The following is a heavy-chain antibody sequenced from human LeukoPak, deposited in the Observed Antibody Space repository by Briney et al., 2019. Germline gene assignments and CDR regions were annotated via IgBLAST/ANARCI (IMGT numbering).Heavy chain of an antibody. CDR2: IYYSGST. J-gene: IGHJ4*02. V-gene: IGHV4-39*01. D-gene: IGHD6-19*01. CDR3: ARQVVAVAGTGYFDY. Sequence: SETLSLTCTVSGGSISTYYWSWIRQPPGKGLEWIGSIYYSGSTYYNASLKSRGTISVDTSKNQFSLKLNSVTAADTAVYFCARQVVAVAGTGYFDYWGQGTLVTVSS. CDR1: GGSISTYY.